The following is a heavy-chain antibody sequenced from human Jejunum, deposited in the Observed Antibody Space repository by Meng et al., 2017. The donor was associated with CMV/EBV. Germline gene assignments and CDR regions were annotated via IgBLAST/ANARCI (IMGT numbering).Heavy chain of an antibody. CDR3: AGGGPAIYSPFDP. CDR1: GSTFSNYP. V-gene: IGHV3-23*01. J-gene: IGHJ5*02. Sequence: PGSTFSNYPMSWVRQAPGRGLEWVSGISSSGGSTYDADSVKGRFSISRDNSRNTLYLQMMSLRAEDTAVYYCAGGGPAIYSPFDPWGQGTLVTSPQ. D-gene: IGHD3-16*01. CDR2: ISSSGGST.